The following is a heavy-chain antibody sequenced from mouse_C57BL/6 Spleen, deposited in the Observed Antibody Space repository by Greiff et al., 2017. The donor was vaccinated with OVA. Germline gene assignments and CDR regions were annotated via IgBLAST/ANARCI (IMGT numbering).Heavy chain of an antibody. CDR2: INPGSGGT. J-gene: IGHJ4*01. V-gene: IGHV1-54*01. Sequence: VQLQQSGAELVRPGTSVKVSCKASGYAFTNYLIEWVKQRPGQGLEWIGVINPGSGGTKYNEKFKGKATLTADKSSSTAYMKLSSLTSEDSAVYFCARRTDSNYDAMDYWGQGTSVTVSS. CDR1: GYAFTNYL. D-gene: IGHD2-5*01. CDR3: ARRTDSNYDAMDY.